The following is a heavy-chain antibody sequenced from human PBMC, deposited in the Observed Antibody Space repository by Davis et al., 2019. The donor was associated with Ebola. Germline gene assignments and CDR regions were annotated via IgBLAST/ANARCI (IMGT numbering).Heavy chain of an antibody. CDR3: ARHDFWSGYRTVYYYYGMDV. V-gene: IGHV3-7*03. D-gene: IGHD3-3*01. CDR2: IKQDGSEK. J-gene: IGHJ6*02. Sequence: AGSLRLSCAASAFTFSSYWMSWVRQAPGKGLEWVANIKQDGSEKYYVDSVKGRFTISRDNAKNSLYLQMNSLRAEDTAVYYCARHDFWSGYRTVYYYYGMDVWGQGTTVTVSS. CDR1: AFTFSSYW.